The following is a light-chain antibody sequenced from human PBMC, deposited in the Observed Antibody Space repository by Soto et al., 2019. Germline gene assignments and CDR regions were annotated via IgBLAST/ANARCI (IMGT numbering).Light chain of an antibody. CDR2: DVS. V-gene: IGKV1-5*01. CDR1: QTVERW. Sequence: DIQITHSPSTLAASVGDRVTITCRASQTVERWLAWYQQKPGKAPNLVISDVSSLERGVPSRFSGSGSGTEFTLTISGLQPDDFATYYCQQYKDSVWTFGQGTKVDIK. J-gene: IGKJ1*01. CDR3: QQYKDSVWT.